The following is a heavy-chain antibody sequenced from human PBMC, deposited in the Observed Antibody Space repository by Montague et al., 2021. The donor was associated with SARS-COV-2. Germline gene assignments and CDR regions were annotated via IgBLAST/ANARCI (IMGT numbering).Heavy chain of an antibody. CDR1: GFSLTTDGMC. D-gene: IGHD3-10*01. V-gene: IGHV2-70*11. J-gene: IGHJ5*02. CDR2: IDWDDGK. CDR3: ARNGVEFRGSEKYYSGNWLDP. Sequence: VKPTQTLALTCTFSGFSLTTDGMCVCWIRQPPGKALEWLARIDWDDGKYYSTSLKTRLTISKDTSKNQVVLTMTNMNPAGTATYYCARNGVEFRGSEKYYSGNWLDPWGQGTLVTVSS.